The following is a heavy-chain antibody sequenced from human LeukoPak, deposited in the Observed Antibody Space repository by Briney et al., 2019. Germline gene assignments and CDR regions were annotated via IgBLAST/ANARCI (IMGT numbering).Heavy chain of an antibody. CDR3: ARDGIYCSSTSCYTGPQSTFDP. Sequence: ASVKVSCKASGYTFTGYYMHWLRQAPGQGLEWMGWINPNSGGTNYAQKFQGRVTMTRDTSISTAYMELSRLRSDDTAVYYCARDGIYCSSTSCYTGPQSTFDPWGQGTLVTVSS. V-gene: IGHV1-2*02. CDR1: GYTFTGYY. D-gene: IGHD2-2*02. J-gene: IGHJ5*02. CDR2: INPNSGGT.